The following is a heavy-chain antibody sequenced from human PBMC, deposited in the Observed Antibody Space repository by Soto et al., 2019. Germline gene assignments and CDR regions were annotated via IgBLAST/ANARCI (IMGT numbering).Heavy chain of an antibody. CDR1: GYPFPNYG. CDR2: ISVSSGNR. Sequence: QVQLVQSGPEVKKPGASVKVSCKASGYPFPNYGLSWVRQAPGQGLEWMGWISVSSGNREYTQKYQDRLIKTTDTSTRTAYMELRSLTSDDTAVYYCARGWGHTSGDLDYWGQGTLVIVSS. CDR3: ARGWGHTSGDLDY. J-gene: IGHJ4*02. D-gene: IGHD6-19*01. V-gene: IGHV1-18*04.